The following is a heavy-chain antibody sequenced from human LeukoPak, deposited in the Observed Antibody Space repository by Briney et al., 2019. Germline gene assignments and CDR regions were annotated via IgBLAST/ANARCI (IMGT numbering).Heavy chain of an antibody. CDR3: ATHELNNPLGV. Sequence: RGESLKISCKGSGYSFTSYWIGWVRQVPGKGLEWMGIIYPGDSDTRYSPSFQGQVTISADKSISTAYLQWSSLEDSDTAMYYCATHELNNPLGVWGQGTTVTVSS. D-gene: IGHD1-14*01. CDR1: GYSFTSYW. CDR2: IYPGDSDT. J-gene: IGHJ6*02. V-gene: IGHV5-51*01.